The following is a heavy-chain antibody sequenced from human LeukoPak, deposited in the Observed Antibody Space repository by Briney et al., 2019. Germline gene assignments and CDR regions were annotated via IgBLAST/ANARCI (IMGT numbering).Heavy chain of an antibody. V-gene: IGHV3-23*01. CDR2: ISGSGGST. CDR3: AKGSGSYENNWFDP. CDR1: GFTFSSYA. Sequence: VGSLRLSCAASGFTFSSYAMSWVRQAPGKGLEWVSAISGSGGSTYYADSVKGRFTVSRDNSKNTLYLQMNTLRAEDTAVYYCAKGSGSYENNWFDPWGQGTLVTVSS. D-gene: IGHD1-26*01. J-gene: IGHJ5*02.